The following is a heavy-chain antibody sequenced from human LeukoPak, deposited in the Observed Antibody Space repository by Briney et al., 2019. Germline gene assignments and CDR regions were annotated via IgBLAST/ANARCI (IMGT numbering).Heavy chain of an antibody. J-gene: IGHJ6*03. V-gene: IGHV4-61*02. Sequence: PSQTLSLTCTGAGGSISSGSYYWSWIRQPAGKGLEWIGRIYTSGSTNYNPSLKSRVTISVGTSKNQFSLKLSSVTAADTAVYYCARVSAAGTYYYYYMDVWGKGTTVTISS. D-gene: IGHD6-13*01. CDR1: GGSISSGSYY. CDR3: ARVSAAGTYYYYYMDV. CDR2: IYTSGST.